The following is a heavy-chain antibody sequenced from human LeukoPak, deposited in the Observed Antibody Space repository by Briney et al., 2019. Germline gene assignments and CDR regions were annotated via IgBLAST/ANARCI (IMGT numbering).Heavy chain of an antibody. CDR2: ISGSGGRI. CDR3: AREMRIAVAVFDY. D-gene: IGHD6-19*01. V-gene: IGHV3-23*01. CDR1: GFTFNNYV. Sequence: PGGSLRLSCAASGFTFNNYVMSWVRQAPGKGLEWVSGISGSGGRIYYADSVKGRFTISRDNSKNTLYLQMNSLRAEDTAVYYCAREMRIAVAVFDYWGQGTLVTVSS. J-gene: IGHJ4*02.